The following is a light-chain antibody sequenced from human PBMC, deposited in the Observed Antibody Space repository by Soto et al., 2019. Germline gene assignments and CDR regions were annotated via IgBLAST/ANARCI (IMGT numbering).Light chain of an antibody. V-gene: IGKV4-1*01. CDR2: WAS. J-gene: IGKJ1*01. CDR1: QSLLH. CDR3: QQYYTTPVT. Sequence: DIVMTQSPDSLAVSLGERATINCKSSQSLLHLAWYQQKPGQPPKLLIYWASTRESGVPDRFSGSGSGTDFTLTISSLQAEDVAVYYFQQYYTTPVTFGQGTKVEIK.